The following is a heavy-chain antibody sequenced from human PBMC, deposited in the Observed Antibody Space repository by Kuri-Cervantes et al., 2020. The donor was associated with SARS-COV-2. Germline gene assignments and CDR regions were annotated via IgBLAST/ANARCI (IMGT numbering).Heavy chain of an antibody. CDR3: ARSTPFRRLLVISQRGGFDI. CDR1: GYTFTGYY. D-gene: IGHD3-22*01. CDR2: INPNSGGT. J-gene: IGHJ3*02. Sequence: ASVKDSCKASGYTFTGYYMHWVRQAPGQGLEWMGWINPNSGGTNYAQKFQGWVTMTRDTSISTVYMELSRRRSDDTAVYYCARSTPFRRLLVISQRGGFDIWGQGTMVTVSS. V-gene: IGHV1-2*04.